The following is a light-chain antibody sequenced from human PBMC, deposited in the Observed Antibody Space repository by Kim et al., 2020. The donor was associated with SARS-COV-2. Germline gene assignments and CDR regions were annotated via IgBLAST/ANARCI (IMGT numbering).Light chain of an antibody. CDR1: QTISSR. CDR3: QQYNSYSAT. V-gene: IGKV1-5*03. CDR2: AAA. Sequence: SSSLGVRVIITGRACQTISSRMALYQQQPRKAPTLLIYAAASLEAGVPSRFSGSRSVTEFTLTISSMQPDDFATYYCQQYNSYSATFGQGTKLEI. J-gene: IGKJ2*01.